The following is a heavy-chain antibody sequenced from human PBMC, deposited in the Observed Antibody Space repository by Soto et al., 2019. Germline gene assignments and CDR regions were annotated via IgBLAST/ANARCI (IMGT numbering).Heavy chain of an antibody. J-gene: IGHJ4*02. Sequence: QVQLQESGPGLVTPSQTLSLTCTVSGVSISSGGYYWSWIRQRPGTGLEWIGFIYNSGSSHYNPSLQSRVTISGVASKNQFSLKVTSVTAADTAVYYCARVHRYCSGGSCYLLDYWGQGALVTVSS. CDR1: GVSISSGGYY. CDR2: IYNSGSS. CDR3: ARVHRYCSGGSCYLLDY. V-gene: IGHV4-31*03. D-gene: IGHD2-15*01.